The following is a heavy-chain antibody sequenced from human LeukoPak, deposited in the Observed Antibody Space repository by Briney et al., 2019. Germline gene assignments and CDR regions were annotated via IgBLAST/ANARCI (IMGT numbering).Heavy chain of an antibody. Sequence: GASVKVSCKASGYTFTSYYMHWVRQAPGQGLEWVGIINPSGGSTSYAQKFQGRVTMTRDTSTSTVYMELSSLRSEDTAVYYCARDKSSPEYYYDSSGYYSNWGQGTLVTVSS. J-gene: IGHJ4*02. D-gene: IGHD3-22*01. V-gene: IGHV1-46*03. CDR2: INPSGGST. CDR1: GYTFTSYY. CDR3: ARDKSSPEYYYDSSGYYSN.